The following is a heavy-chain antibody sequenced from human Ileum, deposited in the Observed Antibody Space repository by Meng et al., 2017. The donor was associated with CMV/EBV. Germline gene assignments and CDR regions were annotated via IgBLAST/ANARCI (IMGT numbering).Heavy chain of an antibody. Sequence: CGFPFSTAWMSWVRQAPGKGPEWVANIKEDGSEKYYADSVKGRFTISRDNAKNSLYLQMTSLRADDTAVYYCATVGCHHTSCPLFDNWGQGALVTVS. CDR1: GFPFSTAW. CDR3: ATVGCHHTSCPLFDN. CDR2: IKEDGSEK. D-gene: IGHD2-2*01. J-gene: IGHJ4*02. V-gene: IGHV3-7*01.